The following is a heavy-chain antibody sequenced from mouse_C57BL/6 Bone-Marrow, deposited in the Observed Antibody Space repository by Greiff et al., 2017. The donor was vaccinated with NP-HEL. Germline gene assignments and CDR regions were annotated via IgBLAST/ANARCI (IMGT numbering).Heavy chain of an antibody. J-gene: IGHJ2*01. D-gene: IGHD2-4*01. CDR1: GYTFTSYG. CDR3: ARGRLRLYYFDY. CDR2: IYPRSGNT. V-gene: IGHV1-81*01. Sequence: VQRVESGAELARPGASVKLSCKASGYTFTSYGISWVKQRTGQGLEWIGEIYPRSGNTYYNEKFKGKATLTADKSSSTAYVELRSLTSEDSAVYFCARGRLRLYYFDYWGQGTTLTVSS.